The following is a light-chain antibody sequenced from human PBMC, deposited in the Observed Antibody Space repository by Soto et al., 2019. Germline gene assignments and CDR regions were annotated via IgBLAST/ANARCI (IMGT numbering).Light chain of an antibody. V-gene: IGKV3-15*01. CDR3: QQYNNWPPST. J-gene: IGKJ1*01. Sequence: EIVMTHSPATLSLSPGERSTLSCMASQSVSSNLVWYQQKFGQAPRLPIYGASTRATGIPARFSGSGSGTEFTLTISSLQSEDFAVYYCQQYNNWPPSTFGQGTKVDIK. CDR2: GAS. CDR1: QSVSSN.